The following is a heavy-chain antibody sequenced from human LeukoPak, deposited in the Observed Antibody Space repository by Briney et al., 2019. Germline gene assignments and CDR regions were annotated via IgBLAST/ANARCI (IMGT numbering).Heavy chain of an antibody. CDR1: GFMFSSYA. Sequence: PGGSLRLSCAASGFMFSSYAMSWVRQAPGKGLEWVSGISGSGGSTYYADSVKGRFTISRDNSKKTLYLLMNSLRAEDTAIYYCARDERLLSFLKWGQGTLVTVSS. CDR3: ARDERLLSFLK. J-gene: IGHJ4*02. CDR2: ISGSGGST. D-gene: IGHD3-3*01. V-gene: IGHV3-23*01.